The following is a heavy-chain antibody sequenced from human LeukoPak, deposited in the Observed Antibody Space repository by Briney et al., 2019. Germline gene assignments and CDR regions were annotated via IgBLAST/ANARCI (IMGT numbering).Heavy chain of an antibody. J-gene: IGHJ4*02. CDR2: IYYSGST. CDR1: GGSISSGDYC. D-gene: IGHD6-19*01. V-gene: IGHV4-30-4*01. Sequence: SETLSLTCTVSGGSISSGDYCWSWIRQPPGKGLEWIGYIYYSGSTYYNPSLKSRVTISVDTSKNQFSLKLSSVTAADTAVYYCARDGADSSGWYHDFDYWGQGTLVTVSS. CDR3: ARDGADSSGWYHDFDY.